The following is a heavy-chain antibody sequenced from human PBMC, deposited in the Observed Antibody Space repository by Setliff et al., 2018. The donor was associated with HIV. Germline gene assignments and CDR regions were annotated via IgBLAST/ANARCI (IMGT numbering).Heavy chain of an antibody. D-gene: IGHD1-1*01. CDR2: INHSGST. CDR3: ARDWNHYFYYMDV. Sequence: SETLSLTCAVYGGSFSGYHWSWIRLPPGKGLEWIGEINHSGSTNYNPSLKSRVTISVDTSKNQFSLKLTSVTAADTAVYYCARDWNHYFYYMDVWGKGTTVTVSS. CDR1: GGSFSGYH. J-gene: IGHJ6*03. V-gene: IGHV4-34*01.